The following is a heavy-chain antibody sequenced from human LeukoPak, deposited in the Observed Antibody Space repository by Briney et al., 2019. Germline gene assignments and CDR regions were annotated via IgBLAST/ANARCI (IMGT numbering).Heavy chain of an antibody. D-gene: IGHD3-22*01. CDR3: ARQSVYDSGGYYYFNYYFDY. CDR1: GFTFSSYS. CDR2: ISSSSSYI. Sequence: GGSLRLSCAASGFTFSSYSMNWVRQAPGKGLEWVSSISSSSSYIYYADSVKGRFTISRDNSKNTLYLQMNSLRAEDTAVCYCARQSVYDSGGYYYFNYYFDYWGQGTLVTVSS. J-gene: IGHJ4*02. V-gene: IGHV3-21*04.